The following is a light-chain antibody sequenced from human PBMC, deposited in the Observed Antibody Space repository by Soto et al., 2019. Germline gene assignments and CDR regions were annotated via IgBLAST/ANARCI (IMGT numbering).Light chain of an antibody. Sequence: QSVLTQPPSASATPGQRVTISCSGSSSNIGSNLVYWYQHLPGTAPKLLIYLNNQRPSGVPDRFSGSKSGSSASLAISWLRSEDEGDYYCAAWDDSLSVVFGGGTQLTVL. CDR2: LNN. CDR1: SSNIGSNL. V-gene: IGLV1-47*01. CDR3: AAWDDSLSVV. J-gene: IGLJ2*01.